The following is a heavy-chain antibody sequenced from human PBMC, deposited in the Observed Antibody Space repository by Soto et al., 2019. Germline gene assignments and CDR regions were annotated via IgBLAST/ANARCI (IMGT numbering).Heavy chain of an antibody. CDR3: ARSNDILTGSFFDY. CDR1: GGSISSSSYY. D-gene: IGHD3-9*01. Sequence: SETLSLTCTVSGGSISSSSYYWGWIRQPPGKGLEWIGSIYYSGSTYYNPSLKSRVTISVDTSKNQFSLKLSSVTAADTAVYYCARSNDILTGSFFDYWGQGTLVTVSS. CDR2: IYYSGST. J-gene: IGHJ4*02. V-gene: IGHV4-39*01.